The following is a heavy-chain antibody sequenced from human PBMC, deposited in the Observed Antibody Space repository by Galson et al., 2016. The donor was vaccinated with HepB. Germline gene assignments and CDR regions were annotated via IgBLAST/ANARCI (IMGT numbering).Heavy chain of an antibody. D-gene: IGHD7-27*01. V-gene: IGHV3-23*01. J-gene: IGHJ4*02. CDR2: ISPSGDNP. CDR3: ARRGINWGFFDY. Sequence: SLRLSCAASGFTVSTYYMNWVRQAPGQGLEWVSTISPSGDNPYYADSLKGRFTISIDISKTTLYLPMNSLRADDTALYDCARRGINWGFFDYWGQGTLVTVSS. CDR1: GFTVSTYY.